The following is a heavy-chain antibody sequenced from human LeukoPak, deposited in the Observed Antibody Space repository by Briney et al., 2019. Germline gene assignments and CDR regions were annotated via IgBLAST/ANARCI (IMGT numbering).Heavy chain of an antibody. CDR3: ARASEPVITMVRGVIEYFDY. CDR2: INHSGST. Sequence: SETLSLTCAVYGGSFSGYYWSWIRQPPGKGLEWIGEINHSGSTNYNPSLKSRVTISVDTSKNQFSLKLSSVTAADTAVYYCARASEPVITMVRGVIEYFDYWGQGTLVTVSS. CDR1: GGSFSGYY. D-gene: IGHD3-10*01. V-gene: IGHV4-34*01. J-gene: IGHJ4*02.